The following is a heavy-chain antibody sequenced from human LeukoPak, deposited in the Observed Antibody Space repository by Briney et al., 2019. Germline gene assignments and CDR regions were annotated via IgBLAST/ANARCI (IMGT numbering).Heavy chain of an antibody. D-gene: IGHD3-10*01. V-gene: IGHV4-39*07. CDR3: ARRYGSGSSGTFDY. CDR2: IYYSGST. CDR1: GGSISSSSYY. Sequence: TSETLSLTCTVSGGSISSSSYYWGWIRQPPGKGLEWIGSIYYSGSTNYNPSLKSRVTISVDTSKNQFSLKLSSVTAADTAVYYCARRYGSGSSGTFDYWGQGTLVTVSS. J-gene: IGHJ4*02.